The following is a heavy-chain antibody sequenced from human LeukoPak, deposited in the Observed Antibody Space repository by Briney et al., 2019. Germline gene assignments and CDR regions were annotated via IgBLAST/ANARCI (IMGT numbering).Heavy chain of an antibody. CDR1: GASISSPTYY. V-gene: IGHV4-39*02. J-gene: IGHJ5*02. Sequence: PSETLSLTCTVSGASISSPTYYWDWIRQPPGQGLEWIGSISYSGSTYYNPSLESRVTISIDTSKNHFSLKLSSVTAADTSVYYCARRAGYSSGWYTSWGQGTLVTVSS. CDR3: ARRAGYSSGWYTS. CDR2: ISYSGST. D-gene: IGHD6-19*01.